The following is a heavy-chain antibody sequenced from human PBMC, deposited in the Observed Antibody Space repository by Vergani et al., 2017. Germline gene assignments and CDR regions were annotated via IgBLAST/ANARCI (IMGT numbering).Heavy chain of an antibody. CDR2: INHSGST. CDR1: GGSFSGYY. V-gene: IGHV4-34*01. D-gene: IGHD2-2*02. J-gene: IGHJ6*02. CDR3: ARVPLGYCSSTSCYTSILKTYYYYGMDV. Sequence: QVQLQQWGAGLLKPSETLSLTCAVYGGSFSGYYWSWIRQPPGKGLEWIGEINHSGSTNYNPSLKSRVTISVDTSKNLFSLKLSSVTAADTAVYYCARVPLGYCSSTSCYTSILKTYYYYGMDVWGQGTTVTVSS.